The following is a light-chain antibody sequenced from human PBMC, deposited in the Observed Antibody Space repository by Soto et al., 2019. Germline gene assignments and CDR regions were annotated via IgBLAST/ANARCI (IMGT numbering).Light chain of an antibody. CDR3: SSFAVSNSFV. CDR1: SNGVGGYNY. V-gene: IGLV2-8*01. J-gene: IGLJ1*01. CDR2: EVN. Sequence: QSVRTQPPSASGSPGQSVTISCTGTSNGVGGYNYVSWYQQHPGKAPKLMIYEVNKRPSGVPDRFSGSKSGNTASLTVSGLQAEDEADYYCSSFAVSNSFVFGTGTKVTVL.